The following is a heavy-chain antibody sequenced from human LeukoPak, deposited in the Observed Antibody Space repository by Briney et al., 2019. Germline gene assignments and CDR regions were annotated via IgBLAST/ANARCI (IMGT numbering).Heavy chain of an antibody. J-gene: IGHJ1*01. V-gene: IGHV4-31*03. Sequence: PSQTLSLTCTVSGGSISIGGYYWSWIRQHPGKGLEWIGYIYYNGNTYYNPSLKSRLTISGDTSENQFSLKLSSVTAADTAVYYCARGWAEVTYFPHWGQGTLVTVSS. CDR2: IYYNGNT. D-gene: IGHD5-18*01. CDR1: GGSISIGGYY. CDR3: ARGWAEVTYFPH.